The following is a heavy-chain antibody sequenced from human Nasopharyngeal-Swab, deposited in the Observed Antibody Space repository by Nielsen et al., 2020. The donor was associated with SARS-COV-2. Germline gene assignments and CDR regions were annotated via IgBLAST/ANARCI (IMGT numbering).Heavy chain of an antibody. D-gene: IGHD7-27*01. CDR2: FYSSGST. V-gene: IGHV3-53*01. J-gene: IGHJ3*02. Sequence: GGSLRLSCAASGFTFSSYSMSWVRQAPGKGLEWVSIFYSSGSTYYADSVEGRFTISRDSSKNTLYLQMNNLRADDTAVYYCARETPTLGAFDIWGQGALVIVSS. CDR3: ARETPTLGAFDI. CDR1: GFTFSSYS.